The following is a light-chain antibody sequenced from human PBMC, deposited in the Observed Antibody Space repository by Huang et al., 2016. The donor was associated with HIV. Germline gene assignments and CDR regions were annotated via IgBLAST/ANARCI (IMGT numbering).Light chain of an antibody. Sequence: DIVLTQSPATLSLSPGESATVSCRASQSVSTFLAWYQHKPVQAPRLLSFDASNRASGVPARFSGTGSGTDFTLTISSLEPSDVAVYYCQQHSYWPITFGRGTRLEI. CDR1: QSVSTF. J-gene: IGKJ5*01. CDR2: DAS. CDR3: QQHSYWPIT. V-gene: IGKV3-11*01.